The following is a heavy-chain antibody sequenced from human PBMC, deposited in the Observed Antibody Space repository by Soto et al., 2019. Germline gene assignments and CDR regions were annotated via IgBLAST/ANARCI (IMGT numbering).Heavy chain of an antibody. V-gene: IGHV3-23*01. J-gene: IGHJ4*02. CDR2: ISGSGGST. CDR1: GFTFSSYA. CDR3: AKDAVAAAGKERMYYFDY. Sequence: GGSLRLSCAASGFTFSSYAMSWVRQAPGKGLEWVSAISGSGGSTYYADSVKGRFTISRDNSKNTLYLQMNSLRAEDTAVYYCAKDAVAAAGKERMYYFDYWGQGTLVTVSS. D-gene: IGHD6-13*01.